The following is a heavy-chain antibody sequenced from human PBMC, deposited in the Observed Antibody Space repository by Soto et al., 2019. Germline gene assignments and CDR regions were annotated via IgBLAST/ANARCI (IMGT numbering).Heavy chain of an antibody. D-gene: IGHD3-10*01. V-gene: IGHV3-11*01. CDR2: ISGSGETT. CDR1: GFTFSDSY. J-gene: IGHJ4*02. Sequence: QVHLVESGGGLVKPGGSLRLSCAASGFTFSDSYMTWIRQAPGKGLEWVSYISGSGETTYYADSVKGRFTVSRDNAKKSLYLQMNSLRAEDTAVYYCASDPYYYASEYWGQGTLVTVSS. CDR3: ASDPYYYASEY.